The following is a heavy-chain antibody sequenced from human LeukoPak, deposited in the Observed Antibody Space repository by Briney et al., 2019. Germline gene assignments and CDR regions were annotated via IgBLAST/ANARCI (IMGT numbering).Heavy chain of an antibody. CDR1: GFTFSSYA. CDR2: ISGSGGST. J-gene: IGHJ4*02. Sequence: GGSLRLSCAASGFTFSSYAMSWVRQAPGKGLEWVSDISGSGGSTYYADSVKGRFTISRDNSKNTLYLQMNSLRAEDTAVYYCAKSGSGWYLGYWGQGTLVTVSS. CDR3: AKSGSGWYLGY. V-gene: IGHV3-23*01. D-gene: IGHD6-19*01.